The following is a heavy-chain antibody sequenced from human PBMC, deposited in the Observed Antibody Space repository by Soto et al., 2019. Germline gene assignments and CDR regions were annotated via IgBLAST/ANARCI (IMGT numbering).Heavy chain of an antibody. CDR1: GYTFTRYG. CDR2: ISGYNGNT. CDR3: ARDLGGKIVDD. V-gene: IGHV1-18*01. D-gene: IGHD3-22*01. Sequence: QVQLVQSGAEVKKPGASVKVSCKASGYTFTRYGISLVRQAPGQGLEWMGWISGYNGNTKYAQKLQGRVTMTTATSTSTAYMELRSLSSDDTAVYYWARDLGGKIVDDWGQGPLVTVSS. J-gene: IGHJ4*02.